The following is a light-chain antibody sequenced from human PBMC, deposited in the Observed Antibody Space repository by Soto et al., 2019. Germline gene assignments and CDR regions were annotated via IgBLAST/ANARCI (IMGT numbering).Light chain of an antibody. V-gene: IGKV1-5*03. CDR2: KAS. CDR3: QQYNSYSHWT. Sequence: DVKMTQSPSTLSAYVGDRVTITCRASQSISSWLAWYQQKPGKAPKLLIYKASSLESGVPSRFSGSGSGTEFTLTISSLQPDDFATYYCQQYNSYSHWTFGQGT. J-gene: IGKJ1*01. CDR1: QSISSW.